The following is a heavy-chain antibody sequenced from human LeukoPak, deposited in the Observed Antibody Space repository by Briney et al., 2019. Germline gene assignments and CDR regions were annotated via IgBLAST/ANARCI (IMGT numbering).Heavy chain of an antibody. J-gene: IGHJ4*02. CDR1: GGSFSGYY. CDR3: ARLVGGSSWYWVYFDY. Sequence: SETLSLTCAVYGGSFSGYYWSLIRRPPGKGLEWIGEINDSGSTNYNPSLKSRVTISVDTSKNQFSLKLSSVTAADTAVYYCARLVGGSSWYWVYFDYWGQGTLVTVSS. D-gene: IGHD6-13*01. V-gene: IGHV4-34*01. CDR2: INDSGST.